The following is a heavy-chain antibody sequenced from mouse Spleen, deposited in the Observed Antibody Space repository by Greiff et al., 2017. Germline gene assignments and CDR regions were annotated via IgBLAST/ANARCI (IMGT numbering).Heavy chain of an antibody. D-gene: IGHD2-4*01. CDR3: AREDLTTMITTDY. CDR1: GYTFTSYV. V-gene: IGHV1-14*01. Sequence: VQLKESGPELVKPGASVKMSCKASGYTFTSYVMHWVKQKPGQGLEWIGYINPYNDGTKYNEKFKGKATLTSDKSSSTAYMELSSLTSEDSAVYYCAREDLTTMITTDYWGQGTTLTVSS. J-gene: IGHJ2*01. CDR2: INPYNDGT.